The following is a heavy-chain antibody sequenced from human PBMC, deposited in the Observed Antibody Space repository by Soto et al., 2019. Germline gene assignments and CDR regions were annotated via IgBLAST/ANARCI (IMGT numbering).Heavy chain of an antibody. Sequence: QVQLVESGGGVVQPGRSLRLSCAASGFTFSSYGMQWVRQAPGKGLEWVAVISYDGSNKYYADSVKGRFTISRDNSKNTLYLQMNSLRAEDTAVYYCAKNFFRGVRGVLTDYWGQGTLVTVSS. CDR3: AKNFFRGVRGVLTDY. V-gene: IGHV3-30*18. CDR1: GFTFSSYG. D-gene: IGHD3-10*01. J-gene: IGHJ4*02. CDR2: ISYDGSNK.